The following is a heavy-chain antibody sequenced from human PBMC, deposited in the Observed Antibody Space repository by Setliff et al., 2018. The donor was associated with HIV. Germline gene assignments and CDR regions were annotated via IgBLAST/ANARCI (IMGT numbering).Heavy chain of an antibody. CDR1: GFTFSSYA. D-gene: IGHD2-15*01. V-gene: IGHV3-23*01. Sequence: GESLKISCAASGFTFSSYAMSWVRQAPGKGLEWVSAISGSGGSTYYADSVKGRFTISRDNSKNTLYLQMNSLRAEDTAVYYCAKDRLVVTSKDAFDIWGQGTMVTVSS. CDR3: AKDRLVVTSKDAFDI. CDR2: ISGSGGST. J-gene: IGHJ3*02.